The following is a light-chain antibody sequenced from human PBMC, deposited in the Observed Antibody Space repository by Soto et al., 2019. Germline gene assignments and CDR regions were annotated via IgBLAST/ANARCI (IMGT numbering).Light chain of an antibody. CDR3: SSYTSSSSYV. V-gene: IGLV2-14*01. CDR1: SSDVGDYNY. J-gene: IGLJ1*01. Sequence: QSALTQPASVSGSPGQSITISCTGTSSDVGDYNYVSWYQQHPGKAPKLVIYDVSNRSSGVSYRFSGSKSGNTASLTISGLQAEDEADYYCSSYTSSSSYVFGAGTKVTVL. CDR2: DVS.